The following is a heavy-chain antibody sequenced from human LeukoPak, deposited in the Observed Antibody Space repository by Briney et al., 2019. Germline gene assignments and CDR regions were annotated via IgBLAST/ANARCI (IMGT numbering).Heavy chain of an antibody. CDR1: GFTFSSYS. CDR2: ISSSSSYI. D-gene: IGHD2-2*01. V-gene: IGHV3-21*01. J-gene: IGHJ4*02. Sequence: GGSLRLSCAASGFTFSSYSMNWVRQAPGKGLEWVSSISSSSSYIYYADSVKGRFTISRDNAKNSLYLQMNSLRAEDTAVYYCAGYCSSTSCYLRYFDYWGQGTLVTVSS. CDR3: AGYCSSTSCYLRYFDY.